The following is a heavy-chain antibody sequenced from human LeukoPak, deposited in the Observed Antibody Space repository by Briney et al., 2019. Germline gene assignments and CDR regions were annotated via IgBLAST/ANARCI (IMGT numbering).Heavy chain of an antibody. J-gene: IGHJ4*02. CDR3: ATRDYFDH. V-gene: IGHV3-23*01. CDR1: GLIVSNYA. Sequence: PGGSLRLSCAASGLIVSNYAMGWVRQAPGKGLEWVSGFSLSRGRTYYADSVKGRFTISRDNSKNTLYLQMNSLRVEDTAVYYCATRDYFDHWGQGTLVTVPS. CDR2: FSLSRGRT.